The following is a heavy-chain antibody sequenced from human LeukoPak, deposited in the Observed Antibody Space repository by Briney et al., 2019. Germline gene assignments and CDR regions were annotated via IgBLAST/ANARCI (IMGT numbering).Heavy chain of an antibody. V-gene: IGHV4-4*02. D-gene: IGHD3-22*01. J-gene: IGHJ4*02. CDR3: ARVDYYDSSGYYGYYFDY. CDR1: GGSISSSNW. CDR2: IYHSGST. Sequence: SETLSLTCAVSGGSISSSNWWSWVRPPPGKGLEWIGEIYHSGSTNYNPSLKSRVTISVDKSKNQFSLKLSSVTAADTAVYYCARVDYYDSSGYYGYYFDYWGQGTLVTVSS.